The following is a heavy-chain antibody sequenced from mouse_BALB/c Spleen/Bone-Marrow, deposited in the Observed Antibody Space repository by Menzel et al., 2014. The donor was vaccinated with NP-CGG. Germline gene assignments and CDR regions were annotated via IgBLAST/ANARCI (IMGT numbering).Heavy chain of an antibody. J-gene: IGHJ2*01. D-gene: IGHD2-3*01. CDR2: IDPSDGET. V-gene: IGHV1S127*01. CDR1: GSSFTSSW. CDR3: SRGDDGYGGDY. Sequence: QVQLQQSGPQLVRPGASVKISCTASGSSFTSSWMHWVKQRPEQGLEWIGMIDPSDGETRLDPKFKDKATLTVDTSSSSVERRRRSPAAEDAAVYDCSRGDDGYGGDYWGQGTTLTVSA.